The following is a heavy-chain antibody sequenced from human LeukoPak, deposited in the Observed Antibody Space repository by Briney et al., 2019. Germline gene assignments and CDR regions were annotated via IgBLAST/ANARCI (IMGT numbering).Heavy chain of an antibody. CDR3: ARGSSGYGDY. CDR2: ISWNGGIT. J-gene: IGHJ4*02. V-gene: IGHV3-20*04. Sequence: GGSLRLSCAASGFSFDDFGMTWARHVPGKGLEWVSGISWNGGITGYADSVKGRFSISRDNAKKSLYLQMNSLRAEDTAVYYCARGSSGYGDYWGQGTLVTVSS. D-gene: IGHD6-19*01. CDR1: GFSFDDFG.